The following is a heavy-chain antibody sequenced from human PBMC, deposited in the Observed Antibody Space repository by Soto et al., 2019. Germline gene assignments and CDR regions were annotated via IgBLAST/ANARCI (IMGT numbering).Heavy chain of an antibody. CDR3: AIEAAYAVWFAGGYFEL. Sequence: PGGSLRLSCKASGFTFGSFQMNWVRQAPGRGLELVSHISGSGGTTYYSYSVKGRFTISRDNAKLSLALHMNSLRAEDTGVYLFAIEAAYAVWFAGGYFELWGQGTQVTVSS. V-gene: IGHV3-48*03. J-gene: IGHJ4*02. CDR2: ISGSGGTT. CDR1: GFTFGSFQ. D-gene: IGHD6-25*01.